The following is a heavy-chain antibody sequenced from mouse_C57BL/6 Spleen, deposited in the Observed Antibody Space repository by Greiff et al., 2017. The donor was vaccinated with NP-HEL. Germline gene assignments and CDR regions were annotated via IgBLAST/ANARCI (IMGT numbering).Heavy chain of an antibody. Sequence: VQLQQSGPGLVAPSQSLSITCTVSGFSLTSYGVDWVRQPPGKGLEWLGVIWGGGSTNYNSALMSRLSINKDKSKSQVFLKMNSRQTDDTAMYYCAKHGKHYYGSSYYYAMDYWGQGTSVTVSS. D-gene: IGHD1-1*01. CDR3: AKHGKHYYGSSYYYAMDY. V-gene: IGHV2-9*01. J-gene: IGHJ4*01. CDR1: GFSLTSYG. CDR2: IWGGGST.